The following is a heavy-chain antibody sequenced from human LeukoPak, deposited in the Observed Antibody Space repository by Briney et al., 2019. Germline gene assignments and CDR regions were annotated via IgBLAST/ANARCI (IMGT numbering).Heavy chain of an antibody. Sequence: GGSLRLSCAASGFTFSSYGMHWVRQAPGKGLEWVAVIWYDGSNKYYADSVKGRFTISRDNSKNTLYLQMNSLRAEDTAVYYCAREVVVPAAKLHSFDYWGQGTLVTVSS. D-gene: IGHD2-2*01. V-gene: IGHV3-33*01. CDR2: IWYDGSNK. CDR1: GFTFSSYG. J-gene: IGHJ4*02. CDR3: AREVVVPAAKLHSFDY.